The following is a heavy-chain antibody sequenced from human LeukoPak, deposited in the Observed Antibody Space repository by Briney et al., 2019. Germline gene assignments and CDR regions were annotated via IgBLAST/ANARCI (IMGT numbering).Heavy chain of an antibody. CDR2: LYTGGST. D-gene: IGHD3-22*01. V-gene: IGHV3-66*01. CDR1: GFTVSSNY. Sequence: GGSLRLSCAASGFTVSSNYMSWVRQAPGKGLEWVSVLYTGGSTYYADSVKGRFTIPRDNSRNTLDLQMNSLRAEDTAVYYCAKDHESGGYPCLDYWGQGTLVSVSS. J-gene: IGHJ4*02. CDR3: AKDHESGGYPCLDY.